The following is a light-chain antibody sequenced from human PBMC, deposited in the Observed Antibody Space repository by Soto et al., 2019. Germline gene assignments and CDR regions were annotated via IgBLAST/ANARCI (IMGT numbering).Light chain of an antibody. J-gene: IGKJ4*01. V-gene: IGKV3-15*01. CDR3: QQYNNWPLT. CDR1: QSVSSN. Sequence: EIVMTQSPATLSVSPGERGTLSCRASQSVSSNLAWYQQKPGQAPRLLIYGASTRATGIPARFSGSGSGTEFTLTISSLQSEDFPVYYCQQYNNWPLTFGGGTKVEIK. CDR2: GAS.